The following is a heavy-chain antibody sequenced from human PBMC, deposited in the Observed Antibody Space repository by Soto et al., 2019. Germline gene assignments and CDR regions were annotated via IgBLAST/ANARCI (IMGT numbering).Heavy chain of an antibody. D-gene: IGHD3-9*01. CDR2: IYDSVNT. V-gene: IGHV4-31*02. CDR1: GHSLSSGGHY. CDR3: ARVDHRGYFAILTDY. Sequence: SETLSLTCTVSGHSLSSGGHYWMWIRQHPGKGLEWIGHIYDSVNTYYSPSLRSRVTISADMSKNQFSLNLRSVTAADTAVYYCARVDHRGYFAILTDYWGQGTLVTVSS. J-gene: IGHJ4*02.